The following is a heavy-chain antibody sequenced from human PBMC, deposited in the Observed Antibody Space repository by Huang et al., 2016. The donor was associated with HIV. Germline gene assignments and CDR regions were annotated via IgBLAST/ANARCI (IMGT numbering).Heavy chain of an antibody. CDR1: GYTFSNYD. Sequence: QVQLVQSGAEVKKPGASVKVSCKASGYTFSNYDINWVRQAPGQGLEWMGCMNPYSGNTGDARKFQGRVTMTRSTSISTAYMELSRLRFEDTAVYYCATLPPVNYGRSGGRVRDYWGQGSLVTVSS. J-gene: IGHJ4*02. V-gene: IGHV1-8*01. CDR2: MNPYSGNT. D-gene: IGHD2-15*01. CDR3: ATLPPVNYGRSGGRVRDY.